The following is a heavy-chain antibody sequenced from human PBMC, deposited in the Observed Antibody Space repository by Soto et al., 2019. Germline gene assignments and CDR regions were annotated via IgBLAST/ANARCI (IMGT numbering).Heavy chain of an antibody. CDR2: ISYDGSTK. V-gene: IGHV3-30-3*01. J-gene: IGHJ5*02. CDR3: ARDGTAMALNWFDP. D-gene: IGHD5-18*01. Sequence: LRLSCAASGFTFSSYAVHWVRQAPGKGLEWVAVISYDGSTKYYADSLKGRFTISRDNSKNTVYLQMNSLRAEDTAVYYCARDGTAMALNWFDPWGQGTLVTVSS. CDR1: GFTFSSYA.